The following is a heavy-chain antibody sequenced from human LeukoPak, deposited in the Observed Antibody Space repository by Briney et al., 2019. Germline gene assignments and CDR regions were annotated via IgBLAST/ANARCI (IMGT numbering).Heavy chain of an antibody. CDR2: IYHSGST. J-gene: IGHJ3*02. D-gene: IGHD3-3*01. CDR1: GYSIRSGYY. Sequence: SETLSLTCTVSGYSIRSGYYWGWIRQPPGKGLEWIGYIYHSGSTYYNPSLKSRVTISVDRSKNQFSQKLSSVTAADTAVYYCAREGVVYDTYGAFDIWGQGTMVTVSS. V-gene: IGHV4-38-2*02. CDR3: AREGVVYDTYGAFDI.